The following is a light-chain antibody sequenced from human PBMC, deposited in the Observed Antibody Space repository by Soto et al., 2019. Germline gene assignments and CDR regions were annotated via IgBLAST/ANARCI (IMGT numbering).Light chain of an antibody. CDR2: DSF. V-gene: IGKV3-20*01. Sequence: EIVLTQSPGTLSLSLGQRATLSCRASQRVDSTYLAWYQQKPGQAPRLLIYDSFKMATGVPDRFSGSGSGTDFILTISRLAPDDFAVYYCQQFVTSPWTFGQGTKVEIK. CDR1: QRVDSTY. CDR3: QQFVTSPWT. J-gene: IGKJ1*01.